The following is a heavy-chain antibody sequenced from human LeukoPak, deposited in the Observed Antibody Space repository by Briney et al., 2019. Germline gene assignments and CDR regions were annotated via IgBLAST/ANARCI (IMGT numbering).Heavy chain of an antibody. D-gene: IGHD2-15*01. Sequence: PGGSLRLSCAASGFSFSSYAMSWVRQAPGKGLEWVAIISYDGSSEYYADSVKGRFTISRDNSKNTLYLQMSSLRAEDTAVYYCARDGYLYCSGVGCSPDIFDVWGQGTMVTVSS. CDR3: ARDGYLYCSGVGCSPDIFDV. V-gene: IGHV3-30*04. J-gene: IGHJ3*01. CDR2: ISYDGSSE. CDR1: GFSFSSYA.